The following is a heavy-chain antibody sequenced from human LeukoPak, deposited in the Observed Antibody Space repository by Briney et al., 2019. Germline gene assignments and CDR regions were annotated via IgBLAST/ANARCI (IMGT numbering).Heavy chain of an antibody. Sequence: PGGSLRLSCAASGFTFSDYNMRWIRQAPGKGLEWVSSISSSSSYIYSADSVKGRFTISRDNAKNSLYLQMNSLRAEDTAVYYCARDRKVTMYYMDVWGKGTTVTISS. D-gene: IGHD3-10*01. CDR2: ISSSSSYI. J-gene: IGHJ6*03. CDR3: ARDRKVTMYYMDV. CDR1: GFTFSDYN. V-gene: IGHV3-21*01.